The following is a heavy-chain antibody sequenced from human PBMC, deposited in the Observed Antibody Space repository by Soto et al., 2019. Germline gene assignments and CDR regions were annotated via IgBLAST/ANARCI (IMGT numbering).Heavy chain of an antibody. Sequence: GESLKISREWSGDSLTSYWITWVLRMPVKGLEWLGISFPGDSRINYSPSFQGQVTISADKSISTAYLNWTSLRASDTAMYYCARLFCSSSTGYIGLDYWGQGTPVTVSS. CDR2: SFPGDSRI. CDR3: ARLFCSSSTGYIGLDY. CDR1: GDSLTSYW. D-gene: IGHD2-2*01. J-gene: IGHJ4*02. V-gene: IGHV5-51*01.